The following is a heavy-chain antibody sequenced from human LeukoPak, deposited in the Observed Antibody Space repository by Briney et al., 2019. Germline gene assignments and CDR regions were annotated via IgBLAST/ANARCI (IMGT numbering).Heavy chain of an antibody. D-gene: IGHD4-17*01. J-gene: IGHJ6*04. CDR3: ARDGTTVSPAV. V-gene: IGHV4-39*07. Sequence: SETLSLTCNVSGGSISSNEYYWGWIRQPPGKGLEWIANMYYSGSTSYNPSLKSRVTISVDTSKNQLSLKLSSVTAADTAVYYCARDGTTVSPAVWGKGTTVTVSS. CDR1: GGSISSNEYY. CDR2: MYYSGST.